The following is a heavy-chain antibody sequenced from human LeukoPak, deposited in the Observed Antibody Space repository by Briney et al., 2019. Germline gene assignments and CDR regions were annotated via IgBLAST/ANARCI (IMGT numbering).Heavy chain of an antibody. Sequence: SETLSLTCTVSGGSISSGDYYWSWIRQPPGKGLEWIGYIYYSGSTYYNPSLKSRVTISVDTSKNQFSLKLSSVTAADTAVYYCARATQATAYYYGSGSYYNFDYWGQGTLVTVSS. CDR1: GGSISSGDYY. D-gene: IGHD3-10*01. V-gene: IGHV4-30-4*01. CDR2: IYYSGST. CDR3: ARATQATAYYYGSGSYYNFDY. J-gene: IGHJ4*02.